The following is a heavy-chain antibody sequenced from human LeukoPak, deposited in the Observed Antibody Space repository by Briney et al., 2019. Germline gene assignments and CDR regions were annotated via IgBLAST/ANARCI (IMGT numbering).Heavy chain of an antibody. J-gene: IGHJ4*02. CDR1: GFTFSSYE. CDR3: ARDSPGTTASDY. Sequence: PGGSLRLSCAASGFTFSSYEMNWVRQAPGQGLEWVAYISSSGSTIYYADSVKGRFTISRDNAKKSLYLQMNSLRAEDTAVYYCARDSPGTTASDYWGQGTLVTVSS. V-gene: IGHV3-48*03. D-gene: IGHD1-1*01. CDR2: ISSSGSTI.